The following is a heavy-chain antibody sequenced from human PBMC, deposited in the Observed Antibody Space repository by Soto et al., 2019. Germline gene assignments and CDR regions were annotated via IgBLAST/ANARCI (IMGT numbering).Heavy chain of an antibody. J-gene: IGHJ5*02. CDR1: GFTVSSNY. Sequence: WGSLRLSCASSGFTVSSNYMTWVRQAPGQGLEWVSTISSNSAYIYYTDALRGRFTISRENAKNSLHLQMNSMRAEDTAVYYCTRDASRDSSARGWFDPWGRGPMVTVYS. V-gene: IGHV3-21*01. CDR3: TRDASRDSSARGWFDP. CDR2: ISSNSAYI. D-gene: IGHD6-13*01.